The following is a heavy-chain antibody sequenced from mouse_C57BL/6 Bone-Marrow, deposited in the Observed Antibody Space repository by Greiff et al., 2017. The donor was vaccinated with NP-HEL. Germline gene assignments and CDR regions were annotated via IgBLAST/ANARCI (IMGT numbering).Heavy chain of an antibody. V-gene: IGHV14-4*01. J-gene: IGHJ3*01. Sequence: EVHLVESGAELVRPGASVKLSCTASGFNIKDDYMHWVKQRPEQGLEWIGWIDPENGDTEYASKFQGKATITADTSSNTAYLQLSSLTSEDTAVYYCTQGWFAYWGQGTLVTVSA. CDR2: IDPENGDT. CDR1: GFNIKDDY. CDR3: TQGWFAY.